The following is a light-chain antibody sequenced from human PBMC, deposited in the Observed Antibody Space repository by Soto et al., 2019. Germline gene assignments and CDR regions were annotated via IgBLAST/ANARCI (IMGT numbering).Light chain of an antibody. CDR1: QSISSW. V-gene: IGKV1-5*01. CDR2: DAS. Sequence: DIQMTQSPSTLSASVGDSVTITCRASQSISSWLAWYQQKPGKAPKLLIYDASSLESGVPSRFSGSGSGTEFTLTISSLQPDDFATYYCQQYSRYSTFGQGTKVDIK. CDR3: QQYSRYST. J-gene: IGKJ1*01.